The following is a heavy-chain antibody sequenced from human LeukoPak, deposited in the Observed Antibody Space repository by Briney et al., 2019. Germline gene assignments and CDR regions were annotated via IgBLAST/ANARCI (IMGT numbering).Heavy chain of an antibody. CDR3: ARISASRSSWYYYYYGMDV. CDR1: GFTFSSYW. D-gene: IGHD6-13*01. V-gene: IGHV3-7*03. Sequence: GGSLRLFCAASGFTFSSYWMSWVRQAPGKGLEWVANIKQDGSEKYYVDSVKGRFTISRDNAKNSLYLQMNSLRAEDTAVYYCARISASRSSWYYYYYGMDVWGKGTTVTVSS. J-gene: IGHJ6*04. CDR2: IKQDGSEK.